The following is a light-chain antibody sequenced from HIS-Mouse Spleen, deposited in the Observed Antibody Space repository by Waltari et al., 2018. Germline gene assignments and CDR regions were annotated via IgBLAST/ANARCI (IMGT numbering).Light chain of an antibody. CDR2: KAS. J-gene: IGKJ1*01. CDR1: QSISSW. Sequence: DIQMTQSPSTLSASVGDRVTIHCRDSQSISSWLAWYQQKPGKAPKLLIYKASSLESGVPSRFSGSGSGTEFTLTISSLQPDDFATYYCQQYNSYSRTFGQGTKVEIK. V-gene: IGKV1-5*03. CDR3: QQYNSYSRT.